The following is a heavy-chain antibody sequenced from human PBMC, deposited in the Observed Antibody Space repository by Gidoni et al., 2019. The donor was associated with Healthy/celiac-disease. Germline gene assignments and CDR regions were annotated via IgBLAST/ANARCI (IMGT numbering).Heavy chain of an antibody. J-gene: IGHJ4*02. CDR1: GFTFSSYS. CDR2: ISSSSSDI. CDR3: ARSPGIAAA. D-gene: IGHD6-13*01. Sequence: EVQLVASGGGLVTPGGSLSLSCSASGFTFSSYSMNWVRQAPGKGLEWVSSISSSSSDIYYADSVKGRFTNSRDNAKNSLYLQMNSLRAEDTAVYYCARSPGIAAAWGQGTLVTVSS. V-gene: IGHV3-21*01.